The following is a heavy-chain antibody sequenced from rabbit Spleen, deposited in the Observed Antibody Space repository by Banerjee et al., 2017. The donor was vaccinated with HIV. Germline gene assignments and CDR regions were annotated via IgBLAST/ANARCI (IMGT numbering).Heavy chain of an antibody. D-gene: IGHD2-1*01. V-gene: IGHV1S47*01. CDR1: GFDFSNYG. CDR2: IDPIFGRT. Sequence: QEQLEESGGGLVQPGGSLKLSCKASGFDFSNYGVSWVRQTPGKGLDWIGYIDPIFGRTYYASWVDGRFTISSHNAQNTLYLQLNSLTAADTATYFCVRDLGYDDYSEKGYFNLWGPGTLVTVS. J-gene: IGHJ4*01. CDR3: VRDLGYDDYSEKGYFNL.